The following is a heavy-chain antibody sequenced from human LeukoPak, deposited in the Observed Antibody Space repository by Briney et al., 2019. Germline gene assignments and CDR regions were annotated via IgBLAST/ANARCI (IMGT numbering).Heavy chain of an antibody. V-gene: IGHV1-18*01. CDR1: GYIFTNYG. CDR2: ISAYNSNR. CDR3: ARAGYSRFLDALYY. Sequence: VXCKASGYIFTNYGINWVGQAPGQGGERMGWISAYNSNRKYIQKLQDRVTMTTDTYTSTDYMELKTLRSDDTAVYFCARAGYSRFLDALYYWGQGTLVTVSS. D-gene: IGHD1-26*01. J-gene: IGHJ4*02.